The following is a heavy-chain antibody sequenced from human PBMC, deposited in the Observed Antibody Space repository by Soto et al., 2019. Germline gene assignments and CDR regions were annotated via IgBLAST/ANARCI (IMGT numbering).Heavy chain of an antibody. D-gene: IGHD2-2*01. CDR2: ITSGSSAI. Sequence: VQLVESGGGLVQPGGSLRLSCAASGFTFSTYSMNWVRQAPGKGLEWVSYITSGSSAIYYADSVKGRFTISRDNAKNSLYLQMNSLRAEDTAVYYCARGGCSSTSCYNPYYYYYMDVWGKGATVTVSS. CDR1: GFTFSTYS. J-gene: IGHJ6*03. V-gene: IGHV3-48*01. CDR3: ARGGCSSTSCYNPYYYYYMDV.